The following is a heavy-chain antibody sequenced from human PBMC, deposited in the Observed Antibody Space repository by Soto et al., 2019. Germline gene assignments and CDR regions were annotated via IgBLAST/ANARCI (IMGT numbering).Heavy chain of an antibody. D-gene: IGHD6-13*01. Sequence: EVQLVESGGGLIQPGGSLRLSCAASGFTVSSNYMSWVRQAPGKGLVWVSVIYSGGSTYYADSVKGRFNISRDNSKNTLYLQMNSLRAEDTAVYYCARVGSSSWSPGWFDPWGQGTLVTVSS. CDR1: GFTVSSNY. V-gene: IGHV3-53*01. J-gene: IGHJ5*02. CDR2: IYSGGST. CDR3: ARVGSSSWSPGWFDP.